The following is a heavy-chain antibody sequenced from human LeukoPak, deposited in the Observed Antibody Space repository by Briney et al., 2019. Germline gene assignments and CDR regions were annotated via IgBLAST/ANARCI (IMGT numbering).Heavy chain of an antibody. D-gene: IGHD3-10*01. CDR3: ARVPGSYYVDFDY. Sequence: PGGSLRLSCAGSGFTFSSYAMSWVRQSPGKGLEWVSAISDSGDGTYYADSVRARFTISRDNSKNTVDLQMSSLRAEDTAVYYCARVPGSYYVDFDYWGQGTLVTVSS. CDR1: GFTFSSYA. V-gene: IGHV3-23*01. CDR2: ISDSGDGT. J-gene: IGHJ4*02.